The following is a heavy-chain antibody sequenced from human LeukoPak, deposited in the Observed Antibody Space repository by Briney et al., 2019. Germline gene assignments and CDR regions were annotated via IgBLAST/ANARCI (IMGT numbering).Heavy chain of an antibody. Sequence: QAGGSLRLSCAASGFTFSSYAMSWVRQAPGKGLMYISRNNGDGSTTNYADVVKGRFTMSRDNVKNTLYLQMNSLRAEDTAVYYCARDPRNVGLAPWGQGTLVTVSS. CDR2: NNGDGSTT. CDR1: GFTFSSYA. V-gene: IGHV3-74*01. CDR3: ARDPRNVGLAP. D-gene: IGHD2-15*01. J-gene: IGHJ5*02.